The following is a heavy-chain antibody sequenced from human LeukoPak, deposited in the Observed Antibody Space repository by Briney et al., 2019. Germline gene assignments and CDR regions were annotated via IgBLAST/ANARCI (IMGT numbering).Heavy chain of an antibody. J-gene: IGHJ4*02. CDR2: INPNSGGT. D-gene: IGHD6-13*01. V-gene: IGHV1-2*02. CDR1: GYTLTGYY. CDR3: ARVWVGVAAAGLNY. Sequence: WASVKVSCKASGYTLTGYYMHWVRQAPGQGLEWMGWINPNSGGTNYAQKFQGRVTMTRDTSISTAYMELSRLRSDDTAVYYCARVWVGVAAAGLNYWGQGTLVTVSS.